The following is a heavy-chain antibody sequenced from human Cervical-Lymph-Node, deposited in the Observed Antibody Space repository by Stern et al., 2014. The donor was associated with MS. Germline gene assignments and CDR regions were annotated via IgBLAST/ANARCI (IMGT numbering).Heavy chain of an antibody. Sequence: VQLVESGAEVKKPGASVNVSCKASGYTFSSFAITWVRQAPGQGLEWMGTITVYNGNTNYAQRVQDRVTMTTDTSTNTAYMEVRNRQSDDTALYYCARGWGDTRHWGQGTLVTVSS. D-gene: IGHD3-16*01. CDR1: GYTFSSFA. CDR3: ARGWGDTRH. CDR2: ITVYNGNT. J-gene: IGHJ4*02. V-gene: IGHV1-18*01.